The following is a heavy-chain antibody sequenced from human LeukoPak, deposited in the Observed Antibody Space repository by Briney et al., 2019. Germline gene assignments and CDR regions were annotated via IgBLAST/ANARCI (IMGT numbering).Heavy chain of an antibody. CDR2: ISSSGSTI. D-gene: IGHD6-13*01. CDR1: GFTFSSYN. V-gene: IGHV3-48*04. J-gene: IGHJ4*02. CDR3: AGDSSSWATFDY. Sequence: GGSLRLSCAASGFTFSSYNMNWVCQAPGKGLEWVSYISSSGSTIYYADAVKGLFTISRDNAKNTLHLKMNRLSGEATAVYYCAGDSSSWATFDYWGQGTLVTVSS.